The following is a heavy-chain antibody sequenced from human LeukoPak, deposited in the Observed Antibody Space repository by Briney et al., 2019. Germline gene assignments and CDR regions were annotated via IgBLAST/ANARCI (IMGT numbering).Heavy chain of an antibody. CDR1: GFTFSSHW. CDR2: IKQDGSEK. D-gene: IGHD4-17*01. J-gene: IGHJ4*02. V-gene: IGHV3-7*03. Sequence: GSLRLSCAASGFTFSSHWMSWVRQAPGKGLEWVANIKQDGSEKYYVDSVKGRFTISRDNAKNSLYLQMNSLRAEDTAVYYCARFVYDYGDYFLDYWGQGTLVTVSS. CDR3: ARFVYDYGDYFLDY.